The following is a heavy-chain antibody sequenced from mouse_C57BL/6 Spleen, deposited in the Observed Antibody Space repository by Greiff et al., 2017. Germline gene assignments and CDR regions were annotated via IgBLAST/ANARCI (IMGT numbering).Heavy chain of an antibody. V-gene: IGHV1-69*01. CDR1: GYTFTSYW. D-gene: IGHD2-1*01. CDR2: IDPSDSYT. J-gene: IGHJ3*01. CDR3: ERFEGNYVGFAY. Sequence: VQLQQPGAELVMPGASVKLSCKASGYTFTSYWMHWVKQRPGQGLEWIGEIDPSDSYTNYNQKFKGKSTLTVDKSSSTAYMQLSSLTSEDCAVYYCERFEGNYVGFAYWGQGTLVTVSA.